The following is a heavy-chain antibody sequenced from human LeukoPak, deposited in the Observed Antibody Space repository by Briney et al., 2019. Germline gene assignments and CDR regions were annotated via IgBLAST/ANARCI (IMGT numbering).Heavy chain of an antibody. CDR3: ARREVVGATAFDH. V-gene: IGHV5-10-1*01. CDR2: IDPSDSYT. Sequence: GESLKISCKGSGYSFTSYWINWVRQMPGKGLEWMGTIDPSDSYTNYSPAFQGHVTMSSVKSISTAYLQWSSLKASDTAVYYCARREVVGATAFDHWGQGTLVTVSS. J-gene: IGHJ4*02. CDR1: GYSFTSYW. D-gene: IGHD1-26*01.